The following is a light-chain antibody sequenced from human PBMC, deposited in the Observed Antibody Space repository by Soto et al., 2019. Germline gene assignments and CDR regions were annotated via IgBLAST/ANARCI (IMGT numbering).Light chain of an antibody. J-gene: IGLJ1*01. Sequence: QPALTQPASVSGSPGQSITISCTGTSSDVGSYNPVSWYQQHPGKAPKLMIYEGTKRPSGVFDRFSGSRSGNTASLTISGLQAEDEADYYCCSYASSTTYGFGTGTKVTV. CDR3: CSYASSTTYG. CDR1: SSDVGSYNP. V-gene: IGLV2-23*01. CDR2: EGT.